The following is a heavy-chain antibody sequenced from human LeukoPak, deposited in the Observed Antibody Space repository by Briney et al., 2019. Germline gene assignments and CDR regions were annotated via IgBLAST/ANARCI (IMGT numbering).Heavy chain of an antibody. CDR1: GFTVDDYS. Sequence: GSSVSLFCAACGFTVDDYSVRCVRQAPGEGREWVSGISWIRGSIGYADSVKGRFTISRDNAKNSLYLQMNSLRAEDTALYYCAKDAKNYYDSSGYPSAFDIWGQGTMVTVSS. J-gene: IGHJ3*02. D-gene: IGHD3-22*01. CDR3: AKDAKNYYDSSGYPSAFDI. CDR2: ISWIRGSI. V-gene: IGHV3-9*01.